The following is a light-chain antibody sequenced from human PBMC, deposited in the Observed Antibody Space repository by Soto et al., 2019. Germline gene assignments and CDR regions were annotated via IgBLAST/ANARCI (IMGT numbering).Light chain of an antibody. V-gene: IGKV3-11*01. CDR3: QQRSNWPIT. CDR1: QSVSSY. Sequence: EIVLTQSPATLSLSPCERATLSFRASQSVSSYLAWYQQKPGQAPRLLIYDASNRATGIPARFSGSGSGTDFTLTISSLEPEDFAVYYCQQRSNWPITFGQGTRLENK. J-gene: IGKJ5*01. CDR2: DAS.